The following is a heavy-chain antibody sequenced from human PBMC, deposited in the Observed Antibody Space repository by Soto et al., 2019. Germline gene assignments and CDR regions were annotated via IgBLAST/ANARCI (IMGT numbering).Heavy chain of an antibody. CDR1: GFTFSSYS. D-gene: IGHD6-13*01. Sequence: GGSLRLSGAASGFTFSSYSMNWVRQAPWKGLEWVSSISSSSSYIYYAESVKGRFTISRDNAKNSLYLQMNSLRAEDTAVYYSARDPPRAGIAAGGSNSTWGQGTLVAF. J-gene: IGHJ5*02. CDR2: ISSSSSYI. V-gene: IGHV3-21*01. CDR3: ARDPPRAGIAAGGSNST.